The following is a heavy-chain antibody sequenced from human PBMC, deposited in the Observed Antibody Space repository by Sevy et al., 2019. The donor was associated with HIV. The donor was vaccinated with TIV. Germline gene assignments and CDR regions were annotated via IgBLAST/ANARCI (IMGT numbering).Heavy chain of an antibody. CDR1: GFTFSSYD. Sequence: GGCLRLSCAASGFTFSSYDMHWVRQVTGERLEWVSAIGTAGDIYYPDSVKGRFTISRENAKNSLYLQMNSLRHGDTAVYYCAIWGRGSSWYDYWGQGTVVTVSS. D-gene: IGHD6-13*01. J-gene: IGHJ4*02. V-gene: IGHV3-13*01. CDR2: IGTAGDI. CDR3: AIWGRGSSWYDY.